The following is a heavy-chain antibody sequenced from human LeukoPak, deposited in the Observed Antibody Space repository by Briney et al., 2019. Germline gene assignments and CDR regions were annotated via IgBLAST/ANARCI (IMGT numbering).Heavy chain of an antibody. CDR2: INHSGST. J-gene: IGHJ5*02. V-gene: IGHV4-34*01. CDR3: ARGIIVAVPAAENWFDP. CDR1: GGSFSGYY. Sequence: SETLSLTCAVYGGSFSGYYWSWIRQPPGKGLEWIGEINHSGSTNYNPSLKSRVTISVDTSKNQFSLKLSSVTAADTAVYYCARGIIVAVPAAENWFDPWGQGTLVTVSS. D-gene: IGHD2-2*01.